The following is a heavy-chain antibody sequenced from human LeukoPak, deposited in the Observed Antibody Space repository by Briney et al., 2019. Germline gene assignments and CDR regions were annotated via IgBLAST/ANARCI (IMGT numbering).Heavy chain of an antibody. J-gene: IGHJ4*02. Sequence: GASVTVSCKASGYTFSSHYIHWVRQAPGQGLEWMGIINPRSGSTSYAQKFQRRVTMTKDSSTSTVYLELSSLTSEDTAVYYCAKAGGDSISWYVDYWGQGTLVTVSS. CDR1: GYTFSSHY. CDR3: AKAGGDSISWYVDY. D-gene: IGHD6-13*01. V-gene: IGHV1-46*01. CDR2: INPRSGST.